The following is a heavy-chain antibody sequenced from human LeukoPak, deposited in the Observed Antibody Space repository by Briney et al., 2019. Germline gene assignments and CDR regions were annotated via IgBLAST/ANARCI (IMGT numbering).Heavy chain of an antibody. Sequence: PSETLSLTCAVYGGSFSGYYWSWLRQPPGKGLEWIGEINHSGSTNYNPSLKSRVTISVDTSKNQFSLKLSSVTAADTAVYYCARDSSSWLRSFDYWGQGTLVTVSS. V-gene: IGHV4-34*01. CDR2: INHSGST. J-gene: IGHJ4*02. CDR1: GGSFSGYY. D-gene: IGHD6-13*01. CDR3: ARDSSSWLRSFDY.